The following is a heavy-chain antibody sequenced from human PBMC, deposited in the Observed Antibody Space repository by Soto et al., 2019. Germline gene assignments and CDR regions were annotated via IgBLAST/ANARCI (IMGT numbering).Heavy chain of an antibody. V-gene: IGHV3-21*01. CDR2: ISSSSSYI. Sequence: PGGSLRLSCAASGFTFSSYSMNWVRQAPGKGLERVSSISSSSSYIYYADSVKGRFTISRDNAKNSLYLQTNSLRAEDTAVYYCARDLTVTTGDYYYYGMEVWGQDATVTVSS. J-gene: IGHJ6*02. D-gene: IGHD4-4*01. CDR3: ARDLTVTTGDYYYYGMEV. CDR1: GFTFSSYS.